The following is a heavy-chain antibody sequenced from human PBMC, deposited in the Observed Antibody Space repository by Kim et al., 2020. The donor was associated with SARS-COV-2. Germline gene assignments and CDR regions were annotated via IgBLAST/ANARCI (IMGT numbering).Heavy chain of an antibody. CDR3: ASGPDSPNAGRFGP. CDR1: GFSFSSYW. V-gene: IGHV3-7*05. Sequence: GGSLRLSCAASGFSFSSYWMNWVRLVPGKGLEWVANIKQDGSEIYYVDSVKGRFTISRDNAKNSLYLQMNSLRAEDTAVYYCASGPDSPNAGRFGPWGQG. J-gene: IGHJ5*02. CDR2: IKQDGSEI.